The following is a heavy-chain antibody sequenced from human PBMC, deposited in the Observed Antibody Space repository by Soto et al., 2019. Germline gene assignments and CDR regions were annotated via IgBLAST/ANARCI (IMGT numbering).Heavy chain of an antibody. D-gene: IGHD5-12*01. CDR1: GDSFNDYY. CDR3: ARESGGATATLDYYYFYMDV. J-gene: IGHJ6*03. CDR2: INPNSGVT. V-gene: IGHV1-2*04. Sequence: VQLVQSGAEVKKPGASVKVSCKSSGDSFNDYYLHWVRQAPGQGLEWMGWINPNSGVTKYAQKFQGWVTMTRDTSIRTVYMELSRLRSDDTAVYYCARESGGATATLDYYYFYMDVWGKGTTVTDSS.